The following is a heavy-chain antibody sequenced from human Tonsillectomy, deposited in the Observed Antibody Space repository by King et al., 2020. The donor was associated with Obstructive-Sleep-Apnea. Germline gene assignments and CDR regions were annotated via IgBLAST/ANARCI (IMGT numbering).Heavy chain of an antibody. D-gene: IGHD5-18*01. V-gene: IGHV4-34*01. CDR1: GGPFSGYY. CDR2: INHSGST. J-gene: IGHJ4*02. CDR3: AHTWMQLWIDRGPFFDC. Sequence: VQLQQWGAGLLKPSETLSLTCAVYGGPFSGYYWTWIRQPPGKGLEWIGEINHSGSTNYNPALKSRVTISVDTSRNQFSLKLTSLTASDTAVYYCAHTWMQLWIDRGPFFDCWGQGTLVTVSS.